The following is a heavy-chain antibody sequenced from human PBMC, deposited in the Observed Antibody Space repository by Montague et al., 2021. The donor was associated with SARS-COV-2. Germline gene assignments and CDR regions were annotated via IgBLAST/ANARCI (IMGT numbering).Heavy chain of an antibody. V-gene: IGHV4-59*08. Sequence: SETLSLTCTVSGGSISSYYWGWTRQPPGKGLEWIGYIYYSGSTNYNPSLKSRVTISVDTSKNQFSLKLSSVTAADTAVYYCARQYYDSSGEDAFDIWGQGTMVTVSS. CDR2: IYYSGST. D-gene: IGHD3-22*01. CDR3: ARQYYDSSGEDAFDI. J-gene: IGHJ3*02. CDR1: GGSISSYY.